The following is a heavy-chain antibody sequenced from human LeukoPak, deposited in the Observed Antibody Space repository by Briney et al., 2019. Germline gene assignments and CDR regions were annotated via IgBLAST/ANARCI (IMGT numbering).Heavy chain of an antibody. D-gene: IGHD3-3*01. CDR2: IKQDGSEK. CDR3: ARDREWSFDY. J-gene: IGHJ4*02. CDR1: GFTFSSYW. V-gene: IGHV3-7*01. Sequence: PGGSLRLSCVVSGFTFSSYWMSWVRQAPGKGLEWVANIKQDGSEKYYVDSVKGRFTMSRDNAKNSLYLQMNSLRAEDTAVYYCARDREWSFDYWGQGTLVTVSP.